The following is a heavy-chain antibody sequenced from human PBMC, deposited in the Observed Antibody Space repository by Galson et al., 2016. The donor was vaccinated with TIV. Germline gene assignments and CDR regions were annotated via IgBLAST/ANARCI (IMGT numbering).Heavy chain of an antibody. D-gene: IGHD1-26*01. J-gene: IGHJ1*01. V-gene: IGHV4-31*03. CDR3: ARWADSGSYYQYFHH. CDR1: GGSINSGGFF. Sequence: TLSLTCNVSGGSINSGGFFWSWIRQHPGKGLEWIGYIYNSGTTFYDPSLKNRVSISDDTSKNHFSLRLSSVTAADTAVYYCARWADSGSYYQYFHHWGQGTLVTVSS. CDR2: IYNSGTT.